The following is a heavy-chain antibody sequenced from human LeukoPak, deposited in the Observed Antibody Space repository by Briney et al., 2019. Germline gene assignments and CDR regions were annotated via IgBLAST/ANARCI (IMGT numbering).Heavy chain of an antibody. D-gene: IGHD3-10*01. J-gene: IGHJ4*02. CDR2: IYYSGST. CDR3: ARHGSGSYFAY. Sequence: PSETLSLTCAVYGGSFSGYYWSWIRQPPGKGLEWIGYIYYSGSTNYNPSLKSRVTISIDTSKNQFSLKLSSVTAADTAVYYCARHGSGSYFAYWGQGTQVTVSS. V-gene: IGHV4-59*01. CDR1: GGSFSGYY.